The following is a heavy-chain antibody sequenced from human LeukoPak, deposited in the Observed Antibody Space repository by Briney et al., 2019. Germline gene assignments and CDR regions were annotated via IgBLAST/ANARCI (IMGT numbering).Heavy chain of an antibody. J-gene: IGHJ4*02. CDR2: IYYSGST. CDR1: GGSISSYY. Sequence: SETLSLTCTVSGGSISSYYWSWIRQPPGKGLEWIGYIYYSGSTNYNPSLKSRVTISVDTSENQFSLKLSSVTAADTAVYYCARGGLGNPYYFDYWGQGTLVTVSS. CDR3: ARGGLGNPYYFDY. D-gene: IGHD7-27*01. V-gene: IGHV4-59*01.